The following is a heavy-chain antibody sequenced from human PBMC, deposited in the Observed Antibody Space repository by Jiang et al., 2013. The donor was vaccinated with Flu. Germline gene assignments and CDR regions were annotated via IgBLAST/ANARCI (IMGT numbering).Heavy chain of an antibody. CDR3: ARAPRIYENWFDL. D-gene: IGHD2/OR15-2a*01. J-gene: IGHJ5*02. V-gene: IGHV1-69*01. CDR1: GGTFSIHG. CDR2: IIPMFGTT. Sequence: GAEVKKPGSSVKVSCEDSGGTFSIHGISWVRQAPGQGLEWMGGIIPMFGTTNYAQKFQDRVTITADDSTKTAYMQLSSLRSEDTAMYYCARAPRIYENWFDLWGQGTLVTVSS.